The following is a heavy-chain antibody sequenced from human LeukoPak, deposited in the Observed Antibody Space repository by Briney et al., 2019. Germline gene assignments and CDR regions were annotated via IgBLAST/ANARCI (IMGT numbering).Heavy chain of an antibody. CDR1: GFTLSSFG. V-gene: IGHV3-30*18. CDR3: AKDADTATIIYWYFDL. Sequence: GTSLRLSCTASGFTLSSFGMHWVRQAPGKGLEWVAVISDDGSNRYYAGSVKGRFTISRDNSKNTLFLQMNSLRAEDTAVYYCAKDADTATIIYWYFDLWGRGTLVTVSS. D-gene: IGHD5-18*01. CDR2: ISDDGSNR. J-gene: IGHJ2*01.